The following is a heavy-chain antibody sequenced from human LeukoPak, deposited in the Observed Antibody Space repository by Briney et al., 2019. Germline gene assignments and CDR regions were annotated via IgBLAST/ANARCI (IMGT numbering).Heavy chain of an antibody. D-gene: IGHD3-22*01. Sequence: PGGSLRLSCAASGFTFSSYSMNWVRQAPGKGLEWVSSISSSSSYIYYADSVKGRFTISRDNAKNSLYLQMNSLRAEDTALYYCAKDIHHYDSSAPDYWGQGTLVTVSS. V-gene: IGHV3-21*04. CDR1: GFTFSSYS. CDR3: AKDIHHYDSSAPDY. J-gene: IGHJ4*02. CDR2: ISSSSSYI.